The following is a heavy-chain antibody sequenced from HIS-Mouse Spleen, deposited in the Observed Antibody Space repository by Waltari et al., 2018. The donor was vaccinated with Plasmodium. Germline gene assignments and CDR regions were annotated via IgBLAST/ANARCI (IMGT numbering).Heavy chain of an antibody. Sequence: QVQLVESGGGVVQPGRSLRLSCAASGFTFSSYAMHWVRQAPGKGLEWVAVISYDGSNKYYADAVKCRFTISRDNSKNTLYLQMNSLRAEDTAVYYCARSRFGYDFWSGYWELGFSYWGQGTLVTVSS. V-gene: IGHV3-30-3*01. J-gene: IGHJ4*02. CDR1: GFTFSSYA. D-gene: IGHD3-3*01. CDR2: ISYDGSNK. CDR3: ARSRFGYDFWSGYWELGFSY.